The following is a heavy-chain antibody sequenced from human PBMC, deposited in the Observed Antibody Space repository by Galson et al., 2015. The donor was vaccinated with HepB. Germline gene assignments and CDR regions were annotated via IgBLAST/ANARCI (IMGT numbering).Heavy chain of an antibody. CDR2: IWKDGSNK. V-gene: IGHV3-33*08. J-gene: IGHJ4*02. Sequence: SLRLSCAAPGFTFSDYGMHWVRQAPGKGLEWVGLIWKDGSNKYYSDSVKGRFTISRDNSRKTFFLHMSSLRAEDTAIYFCAREDRNILVAALDSWGQGTMVTISS. D-gene: IGHD2-15*01. CDR1: GFTFSDYG. CDR3: AREDRNILVAALDS.